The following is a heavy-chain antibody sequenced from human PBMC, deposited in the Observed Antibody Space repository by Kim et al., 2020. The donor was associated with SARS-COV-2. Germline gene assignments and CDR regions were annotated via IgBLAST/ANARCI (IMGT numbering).Heavy chain of an antibody. CDR2: IYYSGST. CDR3: ARGVHHFDRPAHADTNYYFDY. J-gene: IGHJ4*02. Sequence: SETLSLTCTVSGGSISSYYWSWIRQPPGKGLEWIGYIYYSGSTNYNPSLKSRVTISVDTSKNQFSLKLSSVTAADTAVYYCARGVHHFDRPAHADTNYYFDYWGQGTLVTVSS. CDR1: GGSISSYY. V-gene: IGHV4-59*01. D-gene: IGHD3-9*01.